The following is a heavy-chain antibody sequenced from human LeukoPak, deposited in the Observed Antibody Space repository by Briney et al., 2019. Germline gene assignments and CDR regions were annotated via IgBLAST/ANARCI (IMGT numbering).Heavy chain of an antibody. CDR3: ARGFLEGSDKYYFDY. V-gene: IGHV1-18*01. CDR2: ISAYNGNT. Sequence: ASVKVSCKASGYTFTSYGISWVRQAPGQGLEWMGWISAYNGNTNYAQKLQGRVTMTTDTSTSTAYMELRSLRSDDTAVYYCARGFLEGSDKYYFDYWGQGTLVTVSS. J-gene: IGHJ4*02. D-gene: IGHD2-21*01. CDR1: GYTFTSYG.